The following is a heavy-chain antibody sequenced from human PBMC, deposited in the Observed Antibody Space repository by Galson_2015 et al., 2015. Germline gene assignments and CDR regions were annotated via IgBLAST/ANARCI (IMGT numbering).Heavy chain of an antibody. CDR1: GHTLSSYE. CDR2: ISSSGTAV. V-gene: IGHV3-48*03. D-gene: IGHD2-15*01. CDR3: ARDACSGGSCYAPRWFDP. J-gene: IGHJ5*02. Sequence: SLRLSCAASGHTLSSYEMSWVRQAPGKGLEWVSYISSSGTAVSYADSVRGRFTISRDNAKNSLYLQMSRLRGEDTAVYYCARDACSGGSCYAPRWFDPWGQGTLVTVSS.